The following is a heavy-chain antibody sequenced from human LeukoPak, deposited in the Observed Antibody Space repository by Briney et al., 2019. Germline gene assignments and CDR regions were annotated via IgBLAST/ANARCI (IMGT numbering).Heavy chain of an antibody. D-gene: IGHD6-19*01. CDR1: GCTFSSYS. Sequence: PGGSLTLSCAASGCTFSSYSMNWLRQAPGKGLEWVSSINSSSSYKYSADSVKSRYSISRDTAKNSRYLRMSSLRAEDTGVCFCARDPPYSSGWVWEGYWGEGTLVTASS. J-gene: IGHJ4*02. V-gene: IGHV3-21*01. CDR3: ARDPPYSSGWVWEGY. CDR2: INSSSSYK.